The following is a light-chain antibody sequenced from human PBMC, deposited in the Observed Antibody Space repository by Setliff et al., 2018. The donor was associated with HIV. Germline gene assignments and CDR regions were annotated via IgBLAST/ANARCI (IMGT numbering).Light chain of an antibody. J-gene: IGLJ1*01. CDR2: RNN. Sequence: QSALAQPPSASGTPGQRVTISCSGSSSNIGSNYVYWYQQLPGTAPKLLIYRNNQRPSGVPDRFSGSKSGTSASLAISGLRSEDEADYYCAAWDDSLSNYVFGTRTKVTVL. V-gene: IGLV1-47*01. CDR3: AAWDDSLSNYV. CDR1: SSNIGSNY.